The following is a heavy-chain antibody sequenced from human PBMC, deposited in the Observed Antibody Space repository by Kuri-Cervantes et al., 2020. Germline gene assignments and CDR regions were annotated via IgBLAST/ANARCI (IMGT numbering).Heavy chain of an antibody. D-gene: IGHD2-15*01. CDR3: ARGGYCSGGSCYSGRIDY. CDR2: IYYSGST. CDR1: GGSVSSGSYY. J-gene: IGHJ4*02. Sequence: GSLRLSCTVSGGSVSSGSYYWSWIRQPPGKGLEWIGYIYYSGSTNYNPSLKSRVTISVDTSKNQFSLKLSSVTAADTAVYYCARGGYCSGGSCYSGRIDYWGQGTLVTVSS. V-gene: IGHV4-61*01.